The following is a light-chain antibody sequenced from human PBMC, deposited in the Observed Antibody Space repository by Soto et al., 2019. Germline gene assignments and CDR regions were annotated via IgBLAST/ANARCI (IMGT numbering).Light chain of an antibody. CDR2: DAY. Sequence: EIVLTQSPGTLSLSPGERATLSCRASQSVISTYLAWYQQKPGQAPRLLIYDAYNRATGIPPRFSGSGSGTDFTLTISSLEPEDSAVYYCQQRHMWPITFGQGGRLEIK. J-gene: IGKJ5*01. V-gene: IGKV3D-20*02. CDR1: QSVISTY. CDR3: QQRHMWPIT.